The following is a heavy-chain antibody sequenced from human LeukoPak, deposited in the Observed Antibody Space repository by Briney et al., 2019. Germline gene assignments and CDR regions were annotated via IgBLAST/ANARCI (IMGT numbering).Heavy chain of an antibody. CDR1: GFTFSSYA. J-gene: IGHJ3*02. D-gene: IGHD4-17*01. Sequence: PGGSLRLSCAASGFTFSSYAMSWVRQAPGKGLEWVSVIYSGGSTYYADSVKGRFTISRDNSKNTLYLQMNSLRAEDTAVYYCAREENGGEYDDGFDIWGQGTMVTVSS. V-gene: IGHV3-23*03. CDR2: IYSGGST. CDR3: AREENGGEYDDGFDI.